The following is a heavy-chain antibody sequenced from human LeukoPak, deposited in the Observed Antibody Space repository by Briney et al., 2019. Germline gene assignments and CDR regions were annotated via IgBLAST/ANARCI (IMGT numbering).Heavy chain of an antibody. V-gene: IGHV3-23*01. CDR1: GFTFSSYT. D-gene: IGHD3-22*01. CDR3: AKRYYYNSSGQGLDY. CDR2: ISGTATST. Sequence: GGSLRLSCAASGFTFSSYTMSWVRQAPGKGLEWVSTISGTATSTYYADSVEGRFTISRDNSKNTLCLQMNSLRADDTAVYYCAKRYYYNSSGQGLDYWGQGTLVTVSS. J-gene: IGHJ4*02.